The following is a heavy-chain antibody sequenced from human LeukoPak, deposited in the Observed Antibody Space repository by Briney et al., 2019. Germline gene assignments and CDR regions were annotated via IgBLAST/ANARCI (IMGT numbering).Heavy chain of an antibody. Sequence: PSETLSLSCAVYGGSLRDYLWTWIRQPPGKGLEWIGEINHSGSASYNPSLKSRVSISLDTSRNQFFLRLSPVAAADAGIYYCATERVSNNFVNWFDPWGQGTLVTVTS. V-gene: IGHV4-34*01. J-gene: IGHJ5*02. CDR2: INHSGSA. CDR1: GGSLRDYL. CDR3: ATERVSNNFVNWFDP. D-gene: IGHD1-1*01.